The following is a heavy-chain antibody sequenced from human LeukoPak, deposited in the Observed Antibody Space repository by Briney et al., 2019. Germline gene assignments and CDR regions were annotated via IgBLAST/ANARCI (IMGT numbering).Heavy chain of an antibody. J-gene: IGHJ3*02. Sequence: SETLSLTCTVSVGSISSYYWSWIRQPPGKGLEWIGYIYYSGSTNYNPSLKSRVTISVDTYKNQFSLKLSSVTAADTAVYYCATDLNRKAFDIWGQGTMVTVSS. D-gene: IGHD3-16*02. V-gene: IGHV4-59*08. CDR2: IYYSGST. CDR1: VGSISSYY. CDR3: ATDLNRKAFDI.